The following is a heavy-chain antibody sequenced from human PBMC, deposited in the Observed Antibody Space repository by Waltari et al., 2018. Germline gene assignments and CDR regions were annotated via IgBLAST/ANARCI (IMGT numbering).Heavy chain of an antibody. J-gene: IGHJ6*03. CDR3: ARSHDYGDYGHYYYYYMDV. D-gene: IGHD4-17*01. CDR1: GYSFPSYW. CDR2: IKPRDTDT. V-gene: IGHV5-51*01. Sequence: EVQLVQSGAEVKKPGESLKLSCQGSGYSFPSYWIRWVRQMPATGLEWVGTIKPRDTDTRYTPSFQRQVTISADKSISTAYLQWSSLKASDTAMYYCARSHDYGDYGHYYYYYMDVWGKGTTVTVSS.